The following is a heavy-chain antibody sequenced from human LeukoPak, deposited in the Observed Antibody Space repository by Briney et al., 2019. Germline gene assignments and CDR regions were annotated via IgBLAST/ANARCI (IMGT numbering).Heavy chain of an antibody. J-gene: IGHJ4*02. CDR3: ARGSKWGSFEMMNY. D-gene: IGHD3-16*01. CDR2: INHSGST. V-gene: IGHV4-34*01. CDR1: GGSFSGYC. Sequence: SETLSLTCAVYGGSFSGYCWSWIRQPPGRGLEWIGEINHSGSTNYNPSLKSRVTISVDTSKNQFSLKLSSVTAADTAVYYCARGSKWGSFEMMNYWGQGTLVTVSS.